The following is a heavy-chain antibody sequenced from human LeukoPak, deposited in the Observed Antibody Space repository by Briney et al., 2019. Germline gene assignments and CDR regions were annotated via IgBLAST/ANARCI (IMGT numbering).Heavy chain of an antibody. CDR3: ATEYYDYVWGSYYFDY. Sequence: ASVKVSCKTSGFTFTTYGITWLRQAPGQGLEWMGWISAYNGNTNYAQKLQGRVTMTTDTSTSTAYMELRSLRSDDTAVYYCATEYYDYVWGSYYFDYWGQGTLVTVSS. J-gene: IGHJ4*02. D-gene: IGHD3-16*01. CDR2: ISAYNGNT. CDR1: GFTFTTYG. V-gene: IGHV1-18*01.